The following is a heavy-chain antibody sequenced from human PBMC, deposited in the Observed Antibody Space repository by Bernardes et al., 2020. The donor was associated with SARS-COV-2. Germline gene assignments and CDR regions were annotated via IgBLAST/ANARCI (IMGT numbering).Heavy chain of an antibody. D-gene: IGHD3-10*01. Sequence: SVKVSCKASGYTFTTYYMHWVRQAPGQGLEWMGWINANSGVTNYAHKFQGRVTMTRDTSTSTAYMELSRLRSDDTAMYYCARDYYGSGSYTDYWVQGTLVTVSS. CDR1: GYTFTTYY. J-gene: IGHJ4*02. CDR2: INANSGVT. CDR3: ARDYYGSGSYTDY. V-gene: IGHV1-2*07.